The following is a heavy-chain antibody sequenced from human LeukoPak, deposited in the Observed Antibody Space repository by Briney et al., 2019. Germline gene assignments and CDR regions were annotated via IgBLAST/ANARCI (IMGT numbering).Heavy chain of an antibody. D-gene: IGHD3-22*01. CDR3: ARVAYYYDSSGYYSQYYFDY. CDR1: GFTFSSYD. J-gene: IGHJ4*02. CDR2: IGTAGDT. Sequence: GGSLRLSCAASGFTFSSYDMHWVRQATGKGLEWVSAIGTAGDTYYPGSVKGRFTISRENAKNSLYLQMNSLRAGDTAVYYCARVAYYYDSSGYYSQYYFDYWGRGTLVTVSS. V-gene: IGHV3-13*01.